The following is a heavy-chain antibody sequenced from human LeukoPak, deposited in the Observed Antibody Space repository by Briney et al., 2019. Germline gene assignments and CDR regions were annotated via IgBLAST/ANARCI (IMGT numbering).Heavy chain of an antibody. Sequence: GGSLRLSCAASGFTFSSYAKSWVRQAPGKGLEWVSAISGSGGSTYYADSVKGRFTISRDNSKNTLYLQMNSLRAEDTAVYYCAKDGKVAVADPNYGMDVWGQGTTVTVSS. CDR2: ISGSGGST. CDR3: AKDGKVAVADPNYGMDV. V-gene: IGHV3-23*01. CDR1: GFTFSSYA. D-gene: IGHD6-19*01. J-gene: IGHJ6*02.